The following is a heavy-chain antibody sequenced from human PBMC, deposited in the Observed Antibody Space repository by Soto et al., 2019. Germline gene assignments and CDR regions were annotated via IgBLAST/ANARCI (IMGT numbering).Heavy chain of an antibody. J-gene: IGHJ6*02. CDR2: IYQSGIT. CDR3: ARDGHYDSSGIMDV. Sequence: QVQLEESGPGLVKASGTLSLTCTVSGDSVSRSTWWSWVRQTPEKGLEWIGEIYQSGITHYSLSLKSRVAISIEKSKNQFSLKMTSVTAADTAVYYCARDGHYDSSGIMDVWGQGTSVTVS. V-gene: IGHV4-4*02. D-gene: IGHD3-22*01. CDR1: GDSVSRSTW.